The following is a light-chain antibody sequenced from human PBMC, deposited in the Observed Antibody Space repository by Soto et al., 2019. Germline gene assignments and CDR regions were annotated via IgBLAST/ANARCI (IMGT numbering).Light chain of an antibody. CDR3: QAWDSSTRVV. CDR1: KLGDKY. CDR2: HDS. Sequence: SYELTQPPSVSVSPGQTASITCSGDKLGDKYACWYQQKPGQSPVLVIYHDSKRPSGIPERFSGSNSGNTATLTISGTQAMDEADYYCQAWDSSTRVVFGGGTKVTVL. J-gene: IGLJ2*01. V-gene: IGLV3-1*01.